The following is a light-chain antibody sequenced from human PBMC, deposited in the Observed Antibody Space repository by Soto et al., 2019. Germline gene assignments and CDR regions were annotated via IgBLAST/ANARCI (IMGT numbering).Light chain of an antibody. Sequence: DILMTQSPSTLSGSVGDRVTISCRASQTISGWLAWYQQKPVKAPKLLIYKASTLKSGVPSRFSGSGSGTEFTLTISSLQPDDFATSYCQHYNSYSEAFGQGT. V-gene: IGKV1-5*03. CDR1: QTISGW. CDR2: KAS. CDR3: QHYNSYSEA. J-gene: IGKJ1*01.